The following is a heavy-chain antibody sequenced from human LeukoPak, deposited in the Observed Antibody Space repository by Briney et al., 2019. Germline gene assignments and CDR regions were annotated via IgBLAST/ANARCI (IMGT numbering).Heavy chain of an antibody. CDR3: ARDGAYSSGWSVDRWDYYGMDV. V-gene: IGHV4-59*01. Sequence: SETLSLTCTLSGGSLSRYYWSWIRQPPGKGLEWIGYIYYSGSTNYNPSLKSRVTISVDPSKTQFSLKLSSVTAADTAVYYCARDGAYSSGWSVDRWDYYGMDVWGKGTTVTVSS. J-gene: IGHJ6*04. CDR2: IYYSGST. CDR1: GGSLSRYY. D-gene: IGHD6-19*01.